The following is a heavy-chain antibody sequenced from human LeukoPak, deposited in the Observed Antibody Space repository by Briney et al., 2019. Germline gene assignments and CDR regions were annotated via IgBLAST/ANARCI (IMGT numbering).Heavy chain of an antibody. CDR3: ARLGSGWADASDI. CDR1: GFTFSSYW. V-gene: IGHV3-7*01. J-gene: IGHJ3*02. Sequence: GGSLRLSCAASGFTFSSYWMSWVRQAPGKGLEWVANIKQDGSERYYVDSVKGRFTISRDNAKNSLYLQMNSLRAEDTAVYYCARLGSGWADASDIWGQGTMVTVSS. CDR2: IKQDGSER. D-gene: IGHD6-19*01.